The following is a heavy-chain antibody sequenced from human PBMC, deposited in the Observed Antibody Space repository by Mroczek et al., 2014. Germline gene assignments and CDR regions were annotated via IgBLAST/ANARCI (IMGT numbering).Heavy chain of an antibody. V-gene: IGHV4-59*01. CDR3: ARDFRKTTVVTTEAAFDI. J-gene: IGHJ3*02. Sequence: QVQLQESGPGLVKPSETLSLTCTVSGGSISSYYWSWIRQPPGKGLEWIGYIYYSGSTNYNPSLKSRVTISVDTSKNQFSLKLSSVTAADTAVYYCARDFRKTTVVTTEAAFDIWGQGTMVTVSS. CDR1: GGSISSYY. D-gene: IGHD4-23*01. CDR2: IYYSGST.